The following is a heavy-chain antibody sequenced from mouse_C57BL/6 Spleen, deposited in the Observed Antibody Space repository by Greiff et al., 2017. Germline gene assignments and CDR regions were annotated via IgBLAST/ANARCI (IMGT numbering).Heavy chain of an antibody. J-gene: IGHJ4*01. CDR1: GYAFTNYL. Sequence: QVQLQQSGAELVRPGTSVKVSCTASGYAFTNYLIEWVQQRPGQGLAWIGVINPGSGGTNYNAKFKGKATLTADKSSSTAYMQLSSLTSEDSAVDVCARSHYGRGDAIDYWGQGTSVTVSS. CDR3: ARSHYGRGDAIDY. V-gene: IGHV1-54*01. D-gene: IGHD1-1*01. CDR2: INPGSGGT.